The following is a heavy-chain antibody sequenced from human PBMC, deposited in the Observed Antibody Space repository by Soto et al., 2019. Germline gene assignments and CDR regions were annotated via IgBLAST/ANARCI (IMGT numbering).Heavy chain of an antibody. V-gene: IGHV4-39*01. J-gene: IGHJ5*02. D-gene: IGHD6-19*01. Sequence: QLQLQESGPGLVKPSETLSLTCTVSGGSISSSSYYWGWIRQPPGKGLEWIGSIYYSGSTYYNPSLKSRVTISVDTSKNQFSLKLSSVTAADTAVYYCASWLGAVTGSGWFDPWGQGTLVTVSS. CDR2: IYYSGST. CDR3: ASWLGAVTGSGWFDP. CDR1: GGSISSSSYY.